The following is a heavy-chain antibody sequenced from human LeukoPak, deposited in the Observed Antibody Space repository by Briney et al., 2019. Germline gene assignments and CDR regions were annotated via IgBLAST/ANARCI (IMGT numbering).Heavy chain of an antibody. CDR2: IYYSGST. J-gene: IGHJ3*02. CDR1: GGSISSGDYY. Sequence: PSETLSLTCTVSGGSISSGDYYWSWIRQPPGKGLEWIGYIYYSGSTYYNPSLKSRVTISVDTSKNQFSLKLSSVTAADTAVYYCARDTVEDAFDIWGQGTMVTVSS. D-gene: IGHD4-23*01. V-gene: IGHV4-30-4*01. CDR3: ARDTVEDAFDI.